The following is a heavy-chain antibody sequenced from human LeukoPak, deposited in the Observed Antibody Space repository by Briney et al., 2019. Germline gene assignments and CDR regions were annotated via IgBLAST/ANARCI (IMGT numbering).Heavy chain of an antibody. D-gene: IGHD3-9*01. CDR2: ISGSGGST. J-gene: IGHJ4*02. Sequence: GGSLSLSCAASGFTFSSYAMRWVRQAPGRGREWVSAISGSGGSTYYADSVKGRFTISRDNSKNTLYLQMNSLRAEDTAVYYCAVGGLLRYFDYWGEGTLVTVSS. CDR3: AVGGLLRYFDY. V-gene: IGHV3-23*01. CDR1: GFTFSSYA.